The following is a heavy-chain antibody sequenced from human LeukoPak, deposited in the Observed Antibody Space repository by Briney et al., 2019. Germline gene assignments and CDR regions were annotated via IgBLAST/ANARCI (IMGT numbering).Heavy chain of an antibody. CDR1: GYTFTSYD. CDR2: TNPNSGNT. D-gene: IGHD6-13*01. Sequence: ASVKVSCKASGYTFTSYDINWVRQATGQGLEWMGWTNPNSGNTGYAQKFQGRVTMTRNTSISTAYTELSSLRSEDTAVYYCAREGIAAYDNWFDPWGQGTLVTVSS. V-gene: IGHV1-8*01. CDR3: AREGIAAYDNWFDP. J-gene: IGHJ5*02.